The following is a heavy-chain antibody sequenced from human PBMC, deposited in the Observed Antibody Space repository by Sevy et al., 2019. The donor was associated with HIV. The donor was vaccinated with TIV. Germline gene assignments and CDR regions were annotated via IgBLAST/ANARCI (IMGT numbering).Heavy chain of an antibody. CDR1: GYSISSGYY. CDR3: AREEITMVRGVIRGPVDY. V-gene: IGHV4-38-2*02. J-gene: IGHJ4*02. Sequence: SETLSLTCAVSGYSISSGYYWGWIRQPPGKGLEWIGSIYHSGSTYYNTSLKSRVTISVDTSKNQFSLKLSSVTAADTAVYYCAREEITMVRGVIRGPVDYWGQGTLVTVSS. D-gene: IGHD3-10*01. CDR2: IYHSGST.